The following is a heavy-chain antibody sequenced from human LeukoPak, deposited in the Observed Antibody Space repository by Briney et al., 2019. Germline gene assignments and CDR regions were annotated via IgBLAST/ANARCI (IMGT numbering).Heavy chain of an antibody. Sequence: GGSLRLSCAASGFSFSTYWMSWVRQAPGKGLEWVSYISSSGSTIYYADSVKGRFTISRDNAKNSLYLQMNSLRAEDTAVYYCAGGAYDFWSGQNDAFDIWGQGTMVTASS. V-gene: IGHV3-11*01. CDR1: GFSFSTYW. CDR3: AGGAYDFWSGQNDAFDI. CDR2: ISSSGSTI. J-gene: IGHJ3*02. D-gene: IGHD3-3*01.